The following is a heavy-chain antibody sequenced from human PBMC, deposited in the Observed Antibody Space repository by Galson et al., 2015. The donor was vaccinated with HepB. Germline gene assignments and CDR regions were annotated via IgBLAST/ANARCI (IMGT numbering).Heavy chain of an antibody. CDR1: GFTFSSYG. Sequence: CLRLSCAASGFTFSSYGMHWVRQAPGKGLEWVAVISYDGSNKYYADSVKGRFTISRDNSKNTLYLQMNSLRAEDTAVYYCARGSHPHDYGDGGHAFDIWGQGTMITVSS. CDR2: ISYDGSNK. V-gene: IGHV3-30*03. CDR3: ARGSHPHDYGDGGHAFDI. D-gene: IGHD4-17*01. J-gene: IGHJ3*02.